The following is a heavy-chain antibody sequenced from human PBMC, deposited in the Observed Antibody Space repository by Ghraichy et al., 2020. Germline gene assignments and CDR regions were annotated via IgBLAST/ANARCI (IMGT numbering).Heavy chain of an antibody. CDR1: GGSISSYY. CDR3: ARGEENRYGPSGY. D-gene: IGHD5-18*01. Sequence: SQTLSLTCTVSGGSISSYYWSWIRQPPGKGLEWIGYIYYTGSANYNPSLKSRVTISVDTSKNQFSLKLRSVTAADTAVYYCARGEENRYGPSGYWGQGTLVTVSS. V-gene: IGHV4-59*01. CDR2: IYYTGSA. J-gene: IGHJ4*02.